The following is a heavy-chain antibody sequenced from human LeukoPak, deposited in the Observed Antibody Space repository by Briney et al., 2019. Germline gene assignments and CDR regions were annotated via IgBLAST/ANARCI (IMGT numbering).Heavy chain of an antibody. D-gene: IGHD2-2*01. CDR2: ISSSSSYI. CDR1: GFTFSSYS. CDR3: ARDMSSSRSDGAFDI. Sequence: GGALRLSCAASGFTFSSYSMNWVRQAPGKGLEGVGSISSSSSYIYYADSVKGRFTISRDNAKNSLYLQMNSLRAEDTAVYYCARDMSSSRSDGAFDIWGQGTMVTVSS. J-gene: IGHJ3*02. V-gene: IGHV3-21*01.